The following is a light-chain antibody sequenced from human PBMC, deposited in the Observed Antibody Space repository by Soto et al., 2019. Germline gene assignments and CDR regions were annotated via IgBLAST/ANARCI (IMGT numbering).Light chain of an antibody. CDR2: AAS. J-gene: IGKJ5*01. V-gene: IGKV1D-16*01. CDR1: QGISSW. CDR3: QQYNTYST. Sequence: DIQMTQSPSSLSASVGERVSITCRASQGISSWLAWYQQKPGKAPKLLIYAASSLQSGVPARFSGSGSGTEFTLTISSLQPDDFATYYCQQYNTYSTLGQGTRLEIK.